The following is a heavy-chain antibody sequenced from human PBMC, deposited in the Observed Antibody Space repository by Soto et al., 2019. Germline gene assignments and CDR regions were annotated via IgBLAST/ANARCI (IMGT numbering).Heavy chain of an antibody. CDR3: AKSGEGSLEWVQYYYGMDV. CDR1: GFTFSSYG. V-gene: IGHV3-30*18. Sequence: QVQLVESGGGVVQPGRSLRLSCAASGFTFSSYGMHWVRQAPGKGLEWVAVISYDGSNKYYADSVKGRFTISRDNSKNTLYLQMNSLRAEDTAVYYCAKSGEGSLEWVQYYYGMDVWGQGTTVTVSS. D-gene: IGHD3-3*01. CDR2: ISYDGSNK. J-gene: IGHJ6*02.